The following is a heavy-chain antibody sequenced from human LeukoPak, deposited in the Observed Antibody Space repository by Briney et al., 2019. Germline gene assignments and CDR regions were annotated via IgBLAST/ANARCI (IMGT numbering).Heavy chain of an antibody. Sequence: GGSLGLSCAASGFTFSSYAMHWVRQAPGKGLEWVAVISYDGSNKYYADSVKGRFTISRDNSKNTLYLQMNSLRAEDTAVYYCARPFTYYDILTGYPDYWGQGTLVTVSS. V-gene: IGHV3-30*01. CDR1: GFTFSSYA. D-gene: IGHD3-9*01. CDR2: ISYDGSNK. J-gene: IGHJ4*02. CDR3: ARPFTYYDILTGYPDY.